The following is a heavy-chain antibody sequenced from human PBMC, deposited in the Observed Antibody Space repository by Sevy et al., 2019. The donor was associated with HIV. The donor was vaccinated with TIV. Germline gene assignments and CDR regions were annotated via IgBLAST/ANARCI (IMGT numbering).Heavy chain of an antibody. D-gene: IGHD2-2*01. Sequence: ASVKVSCKASGYTFTGYYMHWVRQAPGQGLEWMGWINPNSGGTNYAQKFQGRVTMTRDTSISTAYMELGRLRSDDTAVYYCARVGGSGYPLLSYGMDVWGQGTTVTVSS. J-gene: IGHJ6*02. CDR3: ARVGGSGYPLLSYGMDV. CDR2: INPNSGGT. V-gene: IGHV1-2*02. CDR1: GYTFTGYY.